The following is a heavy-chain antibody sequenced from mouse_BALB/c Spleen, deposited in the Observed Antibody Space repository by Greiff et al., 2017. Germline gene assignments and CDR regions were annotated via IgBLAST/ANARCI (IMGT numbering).Heavy chain of an antibody. CDR2: IWGDGST. CDR1: GFSLTGYG. Sequence: QVQLKESGPGLVAPSQSLSITCTVSGFSLTGYGVHWVRQPPGKGLEWLGMIWGDGSTDYNSALKSRLSISKDNSKSQVFLKMNSLQTDDTARYYCARDPTYGSSPYWYFDVWGAGTTVTVSS. CDR3: ARDPTYGSSPYWYFDV. D-gene: IGHD1-1*01. V-gene: IGHV2-6-7*01. J-gene: IGHJ1*01.